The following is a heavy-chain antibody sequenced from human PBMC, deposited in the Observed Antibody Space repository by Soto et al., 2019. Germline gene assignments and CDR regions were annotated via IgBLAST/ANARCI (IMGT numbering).Heavy chain of an antibody. V-gene: IGHV1-18*01. J-gene: IGHJ5*02. CDR1: GYTFSTYG. CDR3: ARDWKGAEGFDP. Sequence: QVQLVQSGAELKKPGASVKVSCKASGYTFSTYGFSWVRQAPAQGLEWMGWIGAYNGDTNYAQNFQGRVTMTTDTSTTTSYMELRSLRSDDTAVYFCARDWKGAEGFDPWGQGTLVTVSS. D-gene: IGHD1-1*01. CDR2: IGAYNGDT.